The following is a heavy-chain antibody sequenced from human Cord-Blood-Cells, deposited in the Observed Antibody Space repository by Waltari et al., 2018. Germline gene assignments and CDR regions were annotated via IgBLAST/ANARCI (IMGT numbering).Heavy chain of an antibody. CDR3: ARAGNFWEIDY. Sequence: QVQLQQSGPGLVNASQTLSLTSAISGARVPSNSAAWTCIRHSPSRGLEWLGRTYYMSKWYNDYAVSVKSRITINPDTSKNQFSLQLNSVTPEDTAVYYCARAGNFWEIDYWGQGTLVTVSS. CDR2: TYYMSKWYN. D-gene: IGHD1-26*01. J-gene: IGHJ4*02. V-gene: IGHV6-1*01. CDR1: GARVPSNSAA.